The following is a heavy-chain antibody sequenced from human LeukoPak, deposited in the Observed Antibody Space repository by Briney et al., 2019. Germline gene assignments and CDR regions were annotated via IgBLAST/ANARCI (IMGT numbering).Heavy chain of an antibody. Sequence: PGGSLRLSCAASGFTFNRYAMHWVRQAPGKGLEWVAFIWYDGSNKYYADSVKGRFTVSRDNSKNTLYLQMNSLRAEDTAVYYCARDEMGYYDSSGFFGAIDYWGQGSLVSVSS. V-gene: IGHV3-33*01. CDR3: ARDEMGYYDSSGFFGAIDY. J-gene: IGHJ4*02. CDR1: GFTFNRYA. D-gene: IGHD3-22*01. CDR2: IWYDGSNK.